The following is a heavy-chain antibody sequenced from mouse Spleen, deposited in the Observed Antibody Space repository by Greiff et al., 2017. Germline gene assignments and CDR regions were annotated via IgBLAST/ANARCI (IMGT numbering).Heavy chain of an antibody. J-gene: IGHJ2*01. CDR2: ISGGGSYT. CDR1: GFTFSSYG. V-gene: IGHV5-9-2*01. Sequence: DVKLVESGGGLVKPGGSLKLSCAASGFTFSSYGMSWVRQTPEKRLEWVATISGGGSYTYYPDSVKGRFTISRDNAKNNLYLQMSSLKSEDTALYYSAGIITTFDYWGQGTTLTVSS. CDR3: AGIITTFDY. D-gene: IGHD2-12*01.